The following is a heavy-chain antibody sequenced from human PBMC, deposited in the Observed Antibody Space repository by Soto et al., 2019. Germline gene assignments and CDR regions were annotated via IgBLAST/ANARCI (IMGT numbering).Heavy chain of an antibody. D-gene: IGHD1-26*01. J-gene: IGHJ6*02. CDR3: ARDSESHGMDV. Sequence: ASVKVSCKGAGYTFTXYGISWVRQAPGQGLEWMGWISAYNGNTNYAQKLQGRVTMTTDTSTSTAYMELRSLRSDDTAVYYCARDSESHGMDVWGQGTTVTVSS. CDR2: ISAYNGNT. CDR1: GYTFTXYG. V-gene: IGHV1-18*01.